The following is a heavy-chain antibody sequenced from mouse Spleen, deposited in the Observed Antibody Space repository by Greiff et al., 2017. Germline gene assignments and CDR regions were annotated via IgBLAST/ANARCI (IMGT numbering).Heavy chain of an antibody. CDR1: GFTFTDYY. D-gene: IGHD1-1*01. J-gene: IGHJ2*01. CDR2: IRNKANGYTT. V-gene: IGHV7-3*01. CDR3: ARSPTPNYFDY. Sequence: EVKLMESGGGLVQPGGSLSLSCAASGFTFTDYYMSWVRQPPGKALEWLGFIRNKANGYTTEYSASVKGRFTISRDNSQSILYLQMNALRAEDSATYYCARSPTPNYFDYWGQGTTLTVSS.